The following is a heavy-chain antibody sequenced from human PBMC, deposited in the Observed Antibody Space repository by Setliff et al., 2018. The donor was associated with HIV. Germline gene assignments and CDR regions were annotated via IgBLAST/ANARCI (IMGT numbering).Heavy chain of an antibody. CDR1: GFTVSSFY. J-gene: IGHJ4*02. CDR3: AKASVVNVVATTIWF. Sequence: GGSLRLSCAASGFTVSSFYMNWVRQAPGKGLECVSVISGSDGSTYCADSVKGRFTIPRDNSKNTLYLQMNSLRAEDTAVYYCAKASVVNVVATTIWFWGQGTLVTVSS. D-gene: IGHD1-26*01. CDR2: ISGSDGST. V-gene: IGHV3-23*01.